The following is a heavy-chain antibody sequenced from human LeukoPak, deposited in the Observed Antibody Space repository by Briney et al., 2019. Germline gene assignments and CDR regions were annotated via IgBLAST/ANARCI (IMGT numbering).Heavy chain of an antibody. CDR3: ARCLGYCSSTSCYGSGWFDP. J-gene: IGHJ5*02. V-gene: IGHV4-34*01. CDR1: GGSFSGYY. CDR2: INHSGST. D-gene: IGHD2-2*01. Sequence: SETLSLTCAVYGGSFSGYYWSWIRQPPGKGLEWIGEINHSGSTNYNPSLKSRVTISVDASKNQFSLKLSSVTAADTAVYYCARCLGYCSSTSCYGSGWFDPWGQGTLVTVSS.